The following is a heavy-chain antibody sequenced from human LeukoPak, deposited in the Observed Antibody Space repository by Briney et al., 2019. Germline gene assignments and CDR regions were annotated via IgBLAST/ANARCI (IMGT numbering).Heavy chain of an antibody. J-gene: IGHJ4*02. D-gene: IGHD1-26*01. CDR2: IGGGGSTT. Sequence: GRSRRLSCPVSRFTFSTKVMSWVRQAHGKGREWVSVIGGGGSTTYYAASVKGRFTISRDNSKKTLYLQMNSLRAEDTAVYYCAKHYSGTIDFWGQGTLVTVSS. CDR3: AKHYSGTIDF. V-gene: IGHV3-23*01. CDR1: RFTFSTKV.